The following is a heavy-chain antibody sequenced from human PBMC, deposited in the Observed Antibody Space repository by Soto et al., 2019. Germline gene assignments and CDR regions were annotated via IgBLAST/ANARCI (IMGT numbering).Heavy chain of an antibody. CDR1: GASMNDYY. CDR2: LHYNGFA. J-gene: IGHJ4*02. CDR3: AREGHIFAGVF. Sequence: SETLSLTCTVSGASMNDYYGSWIRQSPGKGLEHIGYLHYNGFAEYSPSLRSRVSISMDTSKNQFSLKLSSVTAADTAIYYCAREGHIFAGVFWGQGILVTVSS. V-gene: IGHV4-59*01. D-gene: IGHD3-16*01.